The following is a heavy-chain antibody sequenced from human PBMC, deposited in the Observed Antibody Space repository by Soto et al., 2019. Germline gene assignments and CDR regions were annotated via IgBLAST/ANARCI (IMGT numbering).Heavy chain of an antibody. CDR2: IDPSDSYT. V-gene: IGHV5-10-1*01. CDR1: GYSFTSYW. D-gene: IGHD2-2*01. J-gene: IGHJ6*01. CDR3: ARSKVPRGDYYYGMDV. Sequence: GESLKISCKGSGYSFTSYWISWVRQMPGKGLEWMGRIDPSDSYTNYSPSFQGHVTISADKSISTAYLQWSSLKASDTAMYYCARSKVPRGDYYYGMDVWGQGTTVTVS.